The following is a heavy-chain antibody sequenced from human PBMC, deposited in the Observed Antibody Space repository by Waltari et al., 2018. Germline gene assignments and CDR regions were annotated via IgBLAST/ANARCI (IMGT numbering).Heavy chain of an antibody. Sequence: QVQLVESGGGVVQPGRSLRLSCAASGFTFSSYGMHWVRQAPGKGLEWVAVIWYDGSNKYYADSVKGRFTISRDNSKNTLYLQMNSLRAEDTAMYYCAKELSVAGCFDYWGQGTLVTVSS. D-gene: IGHD6-19*01. CDR1: GFTFSSYG. J-gene: IGHJ4*02. CDR3: AKELSVAGCFDY. V-gene: IGHV3-30*18. CDR2: IWYDGSNK.